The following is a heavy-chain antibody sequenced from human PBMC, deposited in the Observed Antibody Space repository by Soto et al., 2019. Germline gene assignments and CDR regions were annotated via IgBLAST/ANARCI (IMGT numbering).Heavy chain of an antibody. CDR2: ISAYNGNT. J-gene: IGHJ4*02. Sequence: QVQLVQSGAEVKKPGASVKVSCKASGYMFVTYGINWVRQAPGQGLEWMGWISAYNGNTKYAQNLQGRVTMTTDASTSTAYMEMRSLRSDDTAVYYCARDLDSSGSYYTDYWGPGTLVTVSS. CDR1: GYMFVTYG. CDR3: ARDLDSSGSYYTDY. D-gene: IGHD3-10*01. V-gene: IGHV1-18*01.